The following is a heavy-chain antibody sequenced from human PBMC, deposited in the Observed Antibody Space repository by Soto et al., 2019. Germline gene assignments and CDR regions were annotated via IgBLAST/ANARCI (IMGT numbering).Heavy chain of an antibody. J-gene: IGHJ1*01. D-gene: IGHD2-21*02. V-gene: IGHV3-53*04. CDR2: LYTVGST. Sequence: GGSLRLSCAVSGFSVSSNDMSWVRQTPGKGLEWVSILYTVGSTYYADSVKGRFTISRHESKNTLFLQMDSLRPEGTAAYDCKSSTAPYVSDSRGQGALLPVSS. CDR1: GFSVSSND. CDR3: KSSTAPYVSDS.